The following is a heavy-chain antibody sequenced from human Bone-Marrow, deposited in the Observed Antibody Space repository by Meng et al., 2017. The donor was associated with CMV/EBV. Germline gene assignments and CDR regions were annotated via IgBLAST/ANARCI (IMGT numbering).Heavy chain of an antibody. Sequence: GESLKISCVVSGFSVGTYSMSWVRQTPGRGLEWVGRIKSKTNGGTTDYAAPVKGRFTISRDDSKNTLYLQMSGLKTEDTALYYCTADYGGTDDAFDIWGQGTMVTVSS. D-gene: IGHD4-23*01. CDR3: TADYGGTDDAFDI. V-gene: IGHV3-15*01. CDR1: GFSVGTYS. J-gene: IGHJ3*02. CDR2: IKSKTNGGTT.